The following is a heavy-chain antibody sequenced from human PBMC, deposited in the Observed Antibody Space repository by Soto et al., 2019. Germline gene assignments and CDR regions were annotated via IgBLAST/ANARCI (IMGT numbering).Heavy chain of an antibody. CDR2: IYHDGST. Sequence: QVQLQESGPGLVKPSGTLSLTCAVSGASISNYNWWTWVRQPPGKGLEWIGEIYHDGSTNYNPSLKSRVPLSIDNSKNQFSLNLSSMTAADTAIYYCAKFQDSYQGIAVWGQGTTVTVSS. CDR3: AKFQDSYQGIAV. V-gene: IGHV4-4*02. CDR1: GASISNYNW. J-gene: IGHJ6*02.